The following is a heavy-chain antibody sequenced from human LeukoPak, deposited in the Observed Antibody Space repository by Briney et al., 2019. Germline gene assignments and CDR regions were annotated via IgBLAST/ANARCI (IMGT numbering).Heavy chain of an antibody. D-gene: IGHD3-10*01. Sequence: AGGSLRLSCAASGFTFSSYWMSWVRQAPGKGLEWVANIKQDGSEKYYVDSVKGRFTISRDNAKNSLYLQMNSLRAEDTAVYYCARHRYGSETYYYDYWGQGTLDTVSS. CDR1: GFTFSSYW. CDR3: ARHRYGSETYYYDY. V-gene: IGHV3-7*01. CDR2: IKQDGSEK. J-gene: IGHJ4*02.